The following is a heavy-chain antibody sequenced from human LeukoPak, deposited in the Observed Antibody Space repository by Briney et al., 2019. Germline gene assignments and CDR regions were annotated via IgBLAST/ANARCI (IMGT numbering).Heavy chain of an antibody. CDR2: ISSSSSYI. CDR1: GGSISSSS. Sequence: PSETLSLTCTVSGGSISSSSYYWGWIRQAPGKGLEWVSSISSSSSYIYYADSVKGRFTISRDNAKNSLYLQMSSLRAEDTAVYYCARALWFDPWGQGTLVTVSS. J-gene: IGHJ5*02. CDR3: ARALWFDP. V-gene: IGHV3-21*01.